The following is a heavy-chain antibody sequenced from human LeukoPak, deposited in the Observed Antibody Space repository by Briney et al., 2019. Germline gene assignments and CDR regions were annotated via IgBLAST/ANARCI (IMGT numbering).Heavy chain of an antibody. Sequence: ASVKVSCKASGYSFSNYAMNWVRQAPGQGLEWTGGIIPIFGTANYAQKFQGRVTITADESTSTAYMELSSLRSEDTAVYYCARWGLDSRTHFDYWGQGTLVTVSS. CDR1: GYSFSNYA. D-gene: IGHD3-22*01. CDR2: IIPIFGTA. CDR3: ARWGLDSRTHFDY. V-gene: IGHV1-69*13. J-gene: IGHJ4*02.